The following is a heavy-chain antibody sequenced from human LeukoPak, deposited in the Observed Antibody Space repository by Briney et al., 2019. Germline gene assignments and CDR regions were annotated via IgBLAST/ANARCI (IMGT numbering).Heavy chain of an antibody. J-gene: IGHJ4*02. D-gene: IGHD3-22*01. CDR2: TYYRSKWYN. CDR3: ARVVYYYDSSGYLNKFDY. Sequence: SQTLSLTCAISGDSVSSNSAAWNWIRQSPSRGLEWLGRTYYRSKWYNDYAVSVKSRITINPDTSKNQFSLQLNSVTPEDTAVYYCARVVYYYDSSGYLNKFDYWGQGTLVTVSS. V-gene: IGHV6-1*01. CDR1: GDSVSSNSAA.